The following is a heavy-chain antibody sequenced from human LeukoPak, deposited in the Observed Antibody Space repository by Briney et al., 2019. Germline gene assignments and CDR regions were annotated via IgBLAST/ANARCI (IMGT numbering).Heavy chain of an antibody. CDR2: IKQDGSEK. V-gene: IGHV3-7*01. Sequence: GGSLRLSCAACGFTFSSYWMSWVRQAPGKGLEWVANIKQDGSEKYYVDSVKGRFTISRDNAKNSLYLQMNSLRAEDTAVYYCASPDPYYYDSSGYYRYWGQGTLVTVFS. CDR1: GFTFSSYW. J-gene: IGHJ4*02. CDR3: ASPDPYYYDSSGYYRY. D-gene: IGHD3-22*01.